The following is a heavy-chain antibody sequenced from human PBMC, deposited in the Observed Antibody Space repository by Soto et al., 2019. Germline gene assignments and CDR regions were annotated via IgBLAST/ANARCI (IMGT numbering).Heavy chain of an antibody. V-gene: IGHV3-7*05. CDR3: AKCYGDYLHPGISFDY. D-gene: IGHD4-17*01. J-gene: IGHJ4*02. Sequence: PGGSLRLSCAASGFTFSSYWMSWVRQAPGKGLEWVANIKQDGSEKYYVDSVKGRFTTSRDNAKNSLYLQMNSLRAEDTAVYYCAKCYGDYLHPGISFDYWGQGTQVTVSS. CDR1: GFTFSSYW. CDR2: IKQDGSEK.